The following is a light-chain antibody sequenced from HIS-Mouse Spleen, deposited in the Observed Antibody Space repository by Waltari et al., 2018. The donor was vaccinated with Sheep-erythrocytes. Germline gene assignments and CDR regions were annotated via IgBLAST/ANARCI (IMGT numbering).Light chain of an antibody. J-gene: IGKJ2*01. CDR2: AAS. CDR1: QVISSY. CDR3: QQLNSYPHT. V-gene: IGKV1-9*01. Sequence: DIELTQSPSFLSASLAVIVTITCRASQVISSYLALYQEKPGKAPKLLIYAASTLQSGVPSRFSGSGSGTEFTLTISSLQPEDFATYYCQQLNSYPHTFGQGTKLEIK.